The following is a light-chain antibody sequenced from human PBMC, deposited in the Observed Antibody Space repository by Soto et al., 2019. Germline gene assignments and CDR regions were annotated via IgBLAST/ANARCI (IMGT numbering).Light chain of an antibody. J-gene: IGKJ4*01. V-gene: IGKV3-15*01. CDR2: GAS. Sequence: EIVMTQSRTTLSVSPGQRPTLPCRASQSVSSNLAWYQQKPGQAPRLIIYGASTRATGIPARFSGSGHGTEFNLTISSLQSEDFAVYYCQQYNNWPLTFGGGTKVDI. CDR1: QSVSSN. CDR3: QQYNNWPLT.